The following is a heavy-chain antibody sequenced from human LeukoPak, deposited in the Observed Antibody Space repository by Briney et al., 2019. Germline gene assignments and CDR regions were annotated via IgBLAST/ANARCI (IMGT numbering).Heavy chain of an antibody. D-gene: IGHD3-22*01. V-gene: IGHV3-23*01. CDR1: GFTFSSYA. CDR3: AKDYYDSSGYSHWPPDY. J-gene: IGHJ4*02. Sequence: GGSLRLSCAASGFTFSSYAMSWVRQAPGKGLEWDSGISSSGGSTYYADSVKGRFTISRDNSKNTLYLQMNSLRAEDTAVYYCAKDYYDSSGYSHWPPDYWGQGTLVTVSS. CDR2: ISSSGGST.